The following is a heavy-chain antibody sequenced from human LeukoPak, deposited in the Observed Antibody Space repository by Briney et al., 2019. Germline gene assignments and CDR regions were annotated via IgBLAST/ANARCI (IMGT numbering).Heavy chain of an antibody. CDR3: AKRGSSWSHFES. Sequence: GGSLRLSCAASGFTFSSYAMIWARQAPGKGLEWVSTIKDRGHDTYYADSVRGRFTVSRDNSKDTFFLLMNSLRAEDTAVYYCAKRGSSWSHFESWGQGTLVTVSS. V-gene: IGHV3-23*01. CDR1: GFTFSSYA. J-gene: IGHJ4*02. CDR2: IKDRGHDT. D-gene: IGHD6-13*01.